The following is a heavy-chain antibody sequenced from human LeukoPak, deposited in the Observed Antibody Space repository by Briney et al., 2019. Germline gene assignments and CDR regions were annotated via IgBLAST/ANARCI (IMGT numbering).Heavy chain of an antibody. J-gene: IGHJ3*02. D-gene: IGHD2-8*01. CDR3: ARGNGHTSDI. CDR2: ITSDGSST. V-gene: IGHV3-74*01. Sequence: GGSLRLSCAASGFTFSSYWMHWVRQPPGKGLVWVSRITSDGSSTSYADSVKGRFTISRDNAKNTLYLQMNSLRAEDRAVYYCARGNGHTSDIWGQGTMVTVSS. CDR1: GFTFSSYW.